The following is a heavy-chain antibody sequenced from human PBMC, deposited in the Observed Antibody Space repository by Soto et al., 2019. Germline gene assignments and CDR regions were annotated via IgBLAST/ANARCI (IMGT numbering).Heavy chain of an antibody. CDR1: GFSFSTFW. CDR2: INSDGSST. CDR3: ARDFEY. Sequence: GGSLRLSCEASGFSFSTFWMHWVRQAPGKGLVWVSRINSDGSSTYYADSVKGRVTISRDNAKNTLYLQLNSLRPEDTAVYYCARDFEYWGQGTLVTVSS. V-gene: IGHV3-74*01. J-gene: IGHJ4*02.